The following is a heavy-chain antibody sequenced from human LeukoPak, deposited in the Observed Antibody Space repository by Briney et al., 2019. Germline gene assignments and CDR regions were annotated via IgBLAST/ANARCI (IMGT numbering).Heavy chain of an antibody. D-gene: IGHD6-13*01. CDR2: IYYSGST. Sequence: PSETLSLTCTVSGGSISSYYWSWIRQPPGKGLEWIGYIYYSGSTNYNPSLKSRVTISVDTSKNQFSLKLSSVTAADSSFKHWAAYGIAAAGFDYWGQGTLVTVSS. CDR3: AAYGIAAAGFDY. CDR1: GGSISSYY. J-gene: IGHJ4*02. V-gene: IGHV4-59*01.